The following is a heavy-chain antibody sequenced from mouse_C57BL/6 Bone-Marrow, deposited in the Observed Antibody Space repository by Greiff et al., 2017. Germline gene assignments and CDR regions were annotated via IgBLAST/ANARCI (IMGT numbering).Heavy chain of an antibody. CDR3: ARFGTTVVSYYAMDY. J-gene: IGHJ4*01. Sequence: QVQLQQPGAELVMPGASVKLSCKASGYTFTSCWMHWVKQRPGQGLEWIGEIDPSDSYTNYNQKFKGKSTLTVDKSSSTAYMQLSSLTSEDSAVYYCARFGTTVVSYYAMDYWGQGTSVTVSS. D-gene: IGHD1-1*01. V-gene: IGHV1-69*01. CDR1: GYTFTSCW. CDR2: IDPSDSYT.